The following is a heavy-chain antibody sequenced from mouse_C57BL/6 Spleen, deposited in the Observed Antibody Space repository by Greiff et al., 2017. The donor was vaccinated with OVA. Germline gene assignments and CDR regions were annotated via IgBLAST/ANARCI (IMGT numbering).Heavy chain of an antibody. CDR2: IYPGSGNN. CDR1: GYSFTSYY. V-gene: IGHV1-66*01. CDR3: SRNYGNY. J-gene: IGHJ2*01. Sequence: VKLMESGPELVKPGASVKISCKASGYSFTSYYIHWVKQRPGQGLEWIGWIYPGSGNNKYNEKVKGQATLTADTTSSTAYMQLSSLTSEDSAVYYCSRNYGNYWGQGTTLTVAS. D-gene: IGHD2-1*01.